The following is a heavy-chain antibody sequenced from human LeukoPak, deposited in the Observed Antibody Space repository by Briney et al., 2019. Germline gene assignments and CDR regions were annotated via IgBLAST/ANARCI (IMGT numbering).Heavy chain of an antibody. Sequence: GVPLRLSCAASGFTFSSYWMTWVRQAPGKGLEWVANIKQDGSERHYVDSVKGRFTISRDNAKNSLYLQMNTLRDEDTAVYYCATGAGCGYWGQGTLVTVSS. D-gene: IGHD2-15*01. CDR2: IKQDGSER. V-gene: IGHV3-7*03. J-gene: IGHJ4*02. CDR3: ATGAGCGY. CDR1: GFTFSSYW.